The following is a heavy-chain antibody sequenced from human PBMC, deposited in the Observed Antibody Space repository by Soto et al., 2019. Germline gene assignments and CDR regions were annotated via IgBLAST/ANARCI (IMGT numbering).Heavy chain of an antibody. CDR1: GFSFNSYT. V-gene: IGHV3-23*01. J-gene: IGHJ5*02. CDR2: ISGRGGSS. CDR3: AQASTLSSAWLDH. Sequence: GGSLRLSCAASGFSFNSYTMVWVRKAPGKXLEWVSGISGRGGSSYLADSVRGRFTISRDNSKGVVCLEMNKLRGEDTATYFSAQASTLSSAWLDHWGQGILV. D-gene: IGHD1-26*01.